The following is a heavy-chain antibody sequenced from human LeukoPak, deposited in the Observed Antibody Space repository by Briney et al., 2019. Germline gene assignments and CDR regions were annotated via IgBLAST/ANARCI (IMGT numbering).Heavy chain of an antibody. J-gene: IGHJ5*02. V-gene: IGHV1-18*01. CDR2: ISAYNGNT. D-gene: IGHD2-2*02. CDR1: GYTFMSYG. Sequence: GASVKVSCKASGYTFMSYGISWVRQAPGQGLEWMGWISAYNGNTNYAQKLQGRVTMTTDTSTSTAYMELRSLRSDDTAVYYCARELKGDYCSSTSCYTGNWFDPWGQGTLVTVSS. CDR3: ARELKGDYCSSTSCYTGNWFDP.